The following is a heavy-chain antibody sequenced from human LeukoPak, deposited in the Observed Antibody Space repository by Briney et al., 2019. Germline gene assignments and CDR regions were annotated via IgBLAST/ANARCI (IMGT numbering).Heavy chain of an antibody. V-gene: IGHV4-4*07. CDR3: ARAGLIAVAGQPFDY. J-gene: IGHJ4*02. CDR2: IYSSGST. D-gene: IGHD6-19*01. CDR1: GGSISSYY. Sequence: PSETLSLTCTVSGGSISSYYWAWIRQPAGKGLEWIGRIYSSGSTKYNPSLKSRVTMSVDTSKNQFSLKLSSVTAADTAVYYCARAGLIAVAGQPFDYWGQGTLVTVSS.